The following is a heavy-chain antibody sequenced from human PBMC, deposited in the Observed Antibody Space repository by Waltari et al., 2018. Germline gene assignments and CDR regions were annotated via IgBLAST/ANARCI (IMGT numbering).Heavy chain of an antibody. CDR2: IDPSDSYT. CDR1: GYDFSTYW. V-gene: IGHV5-10-1*01. Sequence: EVQLVQSGAEVKKPGESLRISCEGSGYDFSTYWITWVRHMPGKGLEWMGRIDPSDSYTNYVPSFRGHVTISVDRSISTAYIQWSGLRASDTAIYYCARTSTRDFYYMDVWGKGTTVTVSS. D-gene: IGHD1-1*01. CDR3: ARTSTRDFYYMDV. J-gene: IGHJ6*03.